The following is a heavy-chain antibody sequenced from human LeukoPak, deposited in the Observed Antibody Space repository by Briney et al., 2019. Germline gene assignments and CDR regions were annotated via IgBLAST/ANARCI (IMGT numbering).Heavy chain of an antibody. V-gene: IGHV4-59*08. D-gene: IGHD2-21*01. Sequence: NPSETLSLTCTVSGGSLSSYYWSWIRQPPGKGLEWIGYIDYSGSTNYNPSLKSRVTISIDTSKNQFSLKLSSVTAADTAVYYCARLNGGGWGQGTLVTVSS. CDR1: GGSLSSYY. CDR2: IDYSGST. CDR3: ARLNGGG. J-gene: IGHJ4*02.